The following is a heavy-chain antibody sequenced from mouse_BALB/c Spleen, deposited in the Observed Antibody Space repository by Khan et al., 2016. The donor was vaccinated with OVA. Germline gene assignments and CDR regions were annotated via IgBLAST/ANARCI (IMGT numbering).Heavy chain of an antibody. Sequence: EVQLVVSGPGLVKPSQSLSLTCTVTGYSITSGYGWNWIRQFPGNKLEWMGYISYSGSTNYNPSLKSRISITRDTSKNQFFLQLNSVTTENTATYYCARTARKKYWGQGTTLTVSS. CDR3: ARTARKKY. V-gene: IGHV3-2*02. D-gene: IGHD1-2*01. CDR1: GYSITSGYG. J-gene: IGHJ2*01. CDR2: ISYSGST.